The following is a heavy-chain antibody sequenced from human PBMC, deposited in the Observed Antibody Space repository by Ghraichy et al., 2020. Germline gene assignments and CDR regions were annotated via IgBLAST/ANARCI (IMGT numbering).Heavy chain of an antibody. CDR2: ISGSGGST. CDR3: AKVNLGIAVDGPASDY. D-gene: IGHD6-19*01. V-gene: IGHV3-23*01. J-gene: IGHJ4*02. CDR1: GFTFSSYA. Sequence: GGSLRLSCAASGFTFSSYAMSWVRQAPGKGLEWVSAISGSGGSTYYADSVKGRFTISRDNSKNTLYLQMNSLRAEDTAVYYCAKVNLGIAVDGPASDYWGQGTLVTVSS.